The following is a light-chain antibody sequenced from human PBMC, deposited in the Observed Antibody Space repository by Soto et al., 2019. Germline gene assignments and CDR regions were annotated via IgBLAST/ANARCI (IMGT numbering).Light chain of an antibody. CDR1: NIGSKS. CDR3: QVWDSSSDHYV. J-gene: IGLJ1*01. CDR2: YDS. Sequence: SYELTQPPSVSVAPGKTARITCGGNNIGSKSVHWYQQKPAQAPVLVIYYDSDRPSGIPERFSGSNSGNTATLTISRVEAGDEDDYYCQVWDSSSDHYVFGTGTKLTVL. V-gene: IGLV3-21*04.